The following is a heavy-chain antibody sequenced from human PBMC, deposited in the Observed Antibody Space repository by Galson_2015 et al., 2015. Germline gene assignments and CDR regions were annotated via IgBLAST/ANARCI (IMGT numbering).Heavy chain of an antibody. CDR2: ISAYNGNT. CDR1: GYTFTSYG. Sequence: SVKVSCKASGYTFTSYGTSWVRQAPGQGLEWMGWISAYNGNTNYAQKLQGRVTMTTDTSTSTAYMELRSLRSDDTAVYYCARDDFRRGAFDIWGQGTMVTVSS. J-gene: IGHJ3*02. V-gene: IGHV1-18*01. CDR3: ARDDFRRGAFDI.